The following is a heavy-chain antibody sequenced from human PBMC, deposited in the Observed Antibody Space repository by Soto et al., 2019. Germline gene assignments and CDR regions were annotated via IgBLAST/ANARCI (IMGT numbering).Heavy chain of an antibody. CDR2: IYYSGST. V-gene: IGHV4-31*03. J-gene: IGHJ4*02. CDR3: AREGSSSWYFDY. Sequence: QVQLQESGPGLVKPSQTLSLTCTVSGGSISSGGYYWSWIRQHPGKGLEWIGYIYYSGSTYYNPSLNSRVTISVDTSKNQFSLKLSSVTAADTAVYYCAREGSSSWYFDYWGQGTLVTVSS. CDR1: GGSISSGGYY. D-gene: IGHD6-13*01.